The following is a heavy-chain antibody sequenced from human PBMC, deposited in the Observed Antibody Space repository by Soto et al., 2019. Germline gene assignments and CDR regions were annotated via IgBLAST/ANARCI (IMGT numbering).Heavy chain of an antibody. CDR1: GYTFTSYG. V-gene: IGHV1-18*01. D-gene: IGHD5-12*01. CDR3: ARCGYSGYDFLDYYMDV. CDR2: ISAYNGNT. Sequence: ASVKVSCKASGYTFTSYGISWVRQAPGQGLEWMGWISAYNGNTNYAQKLQGRVTMTTDTSTSTAYMELRSLRSDDTAVYYCARCGYSGYDFLDYYMDVWGKGTTVTVPS. J-gene: IGHJ6*03.